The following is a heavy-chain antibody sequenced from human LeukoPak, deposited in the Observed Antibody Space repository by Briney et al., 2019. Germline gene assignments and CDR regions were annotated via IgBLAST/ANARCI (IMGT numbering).Heavy chain of an antibody. CDR3: TRIGHFSSSSDWGALDI. CDR2: ISSSGSTI. CDR1: GFTFSSYE. J-gene: IGHJ3*02. Sequence: QPGGSLRLSCAASGFTFSSYEMNWVRQAPGRGLEWVSYISSSGSTIYYADSVKGRFTISRDNAKNSLYLQMNRLRAEDTAVYYCTRIGHFSSSSDWGALDIWGQGTVVTVCS. V-gene: IGHV3-48*03. D-gene: IGHD6-6*01.